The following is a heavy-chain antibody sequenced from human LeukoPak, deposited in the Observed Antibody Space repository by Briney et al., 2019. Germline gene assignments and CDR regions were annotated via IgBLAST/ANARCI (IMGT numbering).Heavy chain of an antibody. D-gene: IGHD6-19*01. Sequence: GGSLRLSCAASGFTFSNYWMSWVRQAPGKGLEWVANIKQDGSEKYYADSVKGRFTISRDNSKNTLFLQMNSLRAEDTAVYSCAGSPRSGWYWFDYWGQGTLVTVSS. CDR3: AGSPRSGWYWFDY. CDR2: IKQDGSEK. V-gene: IGHV3-7*01. J-gene: IGHJ4*02. CDR1: GFTFSNYW.